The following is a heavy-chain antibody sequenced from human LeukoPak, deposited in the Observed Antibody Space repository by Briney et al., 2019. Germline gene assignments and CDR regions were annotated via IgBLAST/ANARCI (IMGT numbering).Heavy chain of an antibody. CDR3: AKADYYYYMDV. CDR1: GFIFSSYW. J-gene: IGHJ6*03. CDR2: KQNDGSST. V-gene: IGHV3-30*02. Sequence: GGSLRLSCAASGFIFSSYWMTWVRQAPGKGLEWVAFKQNDGSSTFYADSVKGRFTISRDNSKNTLFLQMNSLRAEDTAVYYCAKADYYYYMDVWGKGTTVAVSS.